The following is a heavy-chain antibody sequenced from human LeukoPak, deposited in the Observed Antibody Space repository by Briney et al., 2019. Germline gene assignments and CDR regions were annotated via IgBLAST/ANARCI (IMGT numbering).Heavy chain of an antibody. Sequence: GASVKVSCKGSGDTFSRSPISWVRQAPGQGLEWMGRIIPIFGTTNYAQKFQGRVTITTDESTTTAFMEVDSLRAEDTALYYCARVDGSGSYISDLDYWGQGTLVTVSS. V-gene: IGHV1-69*05. D-gene: IGHD3-10*01. CDR1: GDTFSRSP. CDR2: IIPIFGTT. CDR3: ARVDGSGSYISDLDY. J-gene: IGHJ4*02.